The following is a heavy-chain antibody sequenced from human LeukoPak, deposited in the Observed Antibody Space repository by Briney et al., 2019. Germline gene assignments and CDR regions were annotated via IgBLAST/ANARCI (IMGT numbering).Heavy chain of an antibody. CDR2: ISAYNGIT. J-gene: IGHJ6*02. Sequence: WASVKASCKASGYTFTSYGISWVRQAPGQGLEWMGWISAYNGITNYAQKLQGRVTMTTDTSTSTAYMELRSLRSDDTAVYYCARVYYDFWSLFRYYYGMDVWGQGTTVTVSS. D-gene: IGHD3-3*01. CDR3: ARVYYDFWSLFRYYYGMDV. CDR1: GYTFTSYG. V-gene: IGHV1-18*01.